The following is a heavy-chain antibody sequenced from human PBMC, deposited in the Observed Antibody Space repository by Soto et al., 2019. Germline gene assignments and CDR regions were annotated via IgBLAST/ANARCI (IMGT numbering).Heavy chain of an antibody. Sequence: ASVKVSCKASGYTFTGYYMHWVRQAPGQGLEWMGWINPNSGGTNYAQKFQGWVTMTRDTSSSTAYMELSRLRSDDTAVYYCARGPIAAAGSPLDYWGQGTLVTVSS. J-gene: IGHJ4*02. D-gene: IGHD6-13*01. CDR3: ARGPIAAAGSPLDY. CDR2: INPNSGGT. CDR1: GYTFTGYY. V-gene: IGHV1-2*04.